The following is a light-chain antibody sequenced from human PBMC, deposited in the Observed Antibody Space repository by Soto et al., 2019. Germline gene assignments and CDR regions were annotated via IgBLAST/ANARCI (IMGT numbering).Light chain of an antibody. V-gene: IGLV2-8*01. CDR1: SSDVGGYDY. Sequence: ALTQPPSASGSPGQSVTISCTGTSSDVGGYDYVSWYQQHPGKAPKLMIYEVTIRPSGVSDRFSGSKSGNTASLTVSGLQAEDEAGYYCSSYTGGNPSYVFGTGTQVTVL. J-gene: IGLJ1*01. CDR3: SSYTGGNPSYV. CDR2: EVT.